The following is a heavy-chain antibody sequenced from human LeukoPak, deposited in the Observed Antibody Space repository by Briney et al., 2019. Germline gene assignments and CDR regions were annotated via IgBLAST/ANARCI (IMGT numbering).Heavy chain of an antibody. CDR2: IWYDGGNK. V-gene: IGHV3-33*01. J-gene: IGHJ4*02. CDR3: ARAGIDNALDY. D-gene: IGHD3-10*01. CDR1: GFTFDKYG. Sequence: GGSLRLSCAASGFTFDKYGINWVRQAPGKGLEWVAIIWYDGGNKYFAESVMGRFSISKDNSRNTVYLQMNSLRVEDTAVYHCARAGIDNALDYWGQGTQVAVSS.